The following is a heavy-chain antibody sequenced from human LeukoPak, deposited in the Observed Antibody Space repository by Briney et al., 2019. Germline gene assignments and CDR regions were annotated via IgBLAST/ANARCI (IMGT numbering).Heavy chain of an antibody. V-gene: IGHV3-21*01. J-gene: IGHJ4*02. CDR2: ISSSSSYI. CDR1: GFTFSSYT. Sequence: AGGSLRLSCAASGFTFSSYTMNWVRQAPGKGLEWVSSISSSSSYIYYADSVKGRFTISRDNAKNSLYLQMNSLRAEDTAVYYCASMVRGVIEDWGQGTLVTVSS. D-gene: IGHD3-10*01. CDR3: ASMVRGVIED.